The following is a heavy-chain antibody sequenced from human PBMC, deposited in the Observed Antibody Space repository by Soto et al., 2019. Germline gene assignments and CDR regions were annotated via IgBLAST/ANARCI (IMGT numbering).Heavy chain of an antibody. V-gene: IGHV1-69*13. CDR1: GGTFSSYA. CDR3: ARIRQDEWELRWEYYYYYYGMDV. Sequence: GASVKVSCKASGGTFSSYAISWVRQAPGQGLEWMGGIIPIFGTANYAQKFQGRVTITADESTSTAYMELSSLRSEDTAVYYCARIRQDEWELRWEYYYYYYGMDVWGQGTTVTVSS. CDR2: IIPIFGTA. J-gene: IGHJ6*02. D-gene: IGHD1-26*01.